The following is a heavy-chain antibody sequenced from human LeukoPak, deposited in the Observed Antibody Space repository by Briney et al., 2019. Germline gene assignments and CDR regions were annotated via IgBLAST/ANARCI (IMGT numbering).Heavy chain of an antibody. J-gene: IGHJ6*02. Sequence: GASVKVTFKASGYTFTCYGISWVRQAPAQGLEWMGFISAYNGNTNYAQKLQGRVTMTTDTSTSTAYMELRSLRSDDTAVYYCARDGCDYGDYYGMDVWGQGTTVTVSS. CDR3: ARDGCDYGDYYGMDV. D-gene: IGHD4-17*01. CDR1: GYTFTCYG. V-gene: IGHV1-18*01. CDR2: ISAYNGNT.